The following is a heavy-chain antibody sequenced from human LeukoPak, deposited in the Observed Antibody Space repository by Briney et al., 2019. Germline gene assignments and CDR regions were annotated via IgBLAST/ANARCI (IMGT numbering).Heavy chain of an antibody. V-gene: IGHV3-21*01. CDR1: GFTFSSYS. Sequence: PGGSLRLSCAASGFTFSSYSMNWVRQAPGKGLEWVSSISSSSSNIYYADSVKGRLTISRDNAKNSLTLQMNSLRAEDTAVYYCAREEEYSSSSPDYWGQGTLVTVSS. CDR2: ISSSSSNI. CDR3: AREEEYSSSSPDY. D-gene: IGHD6-6*01. J-gene: IGHJ4*02.